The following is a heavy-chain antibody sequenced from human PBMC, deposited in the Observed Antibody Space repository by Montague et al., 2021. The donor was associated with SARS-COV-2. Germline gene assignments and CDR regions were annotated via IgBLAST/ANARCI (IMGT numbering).Heavy chain of an antibody. CDR1: GDSISRYY. CDR3: ARVVVDPSGWYHFDY. V-gene: IGHV4-59*07. Sequence: SDTLSLTCTVSGDSISRYYWGWIRQPPGKGLEWLAYHYNSGSTNYSPTLKSRIAMSVDTSENQFSLKVFSVTAADTAVYYCARVVVDPSGWYHFDYWGQGALVTVSS. J-gene: IGHJ4*02. D-gene: IGHD6-19*01. CDR2: HYNSGST.